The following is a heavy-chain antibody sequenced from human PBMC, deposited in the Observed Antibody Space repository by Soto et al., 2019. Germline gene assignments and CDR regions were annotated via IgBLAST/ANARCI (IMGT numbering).Heavy chain of an antibody. CDR3: AKSGSSGWYGWFDP. V-gene: IGHV2-5*01. CDR1: GFSLRTSGVG. D-gene: IGHD6-19*01. Sequence: QITLKESGPTLVKPTQTLTLTCIFSGFSLRTSGVGVGWIRQPPGKALEWLGFIYWNDDTRYSPSLKSRLTITKDTSKNQVVLTMTNMDPVDTATYYCAKSGSSGWYGWFDPWGQGTLVTVSS. J-gene: IGHJ5*02. CDR2: IYWNDDT.